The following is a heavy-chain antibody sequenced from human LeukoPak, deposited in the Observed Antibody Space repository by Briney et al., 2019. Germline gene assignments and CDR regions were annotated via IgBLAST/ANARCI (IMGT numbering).Heavy chain of an antibody. V-gene: IGHV4-59*01. CDR1: GGSISSYY. J-gene: IGHJ5*02. CDR3: ARDNSYGNWFDP. Sequence: SETLSLTCTVSGGSISSYYWSWIRQPPGKGLERIGYIYYSGSTNYNPSLKSRVTISVDTSKNQFSLKLSSVTAADTAVYYCARDNSYGNWFDPWGQGTLVTVSS. CDR2: IYYSGST. D-gene: IGHD5-18*01.